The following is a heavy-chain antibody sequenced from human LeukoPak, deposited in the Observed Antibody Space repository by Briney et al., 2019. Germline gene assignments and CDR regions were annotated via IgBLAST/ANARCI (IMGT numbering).Heavy chain of an antibody. V-gene: IGHV4-38-2*02. Sequence: SETLSPTCTVSGYSISSGYYWGWIRQPPGKGLEWIGSIYHSGSTYYNPSLKSRVTISVDTSKNQFSLKLSSVTAADTAVYYCARRSTVKAFDYWGQGTLVTVSS. CDR1: GYSISSGYY. J-gene: IGHJ4*02. D-gene: IGHD4-17*01. CDR3: ARRSTVKAFDY. CDR2: IYHSGST.